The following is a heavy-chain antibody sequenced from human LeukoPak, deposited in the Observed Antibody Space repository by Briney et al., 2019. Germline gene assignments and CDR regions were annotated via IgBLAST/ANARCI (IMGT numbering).Heavy chain of an antibody. CDR2: ISSSSTHI. D-gene: IGHD3-3*01. Sequence: KAGGSLRLSCAASGFSFSIYSMNWVRQAPGKGLEWVSSISSSSTHIYYADSVKGRFTISRDNAKNSLYLQMNSLRAEDAAVYYCARDKTSGSSIDAFDIWGQGTMVTVSS. J-gene: IGHJ3*02. CDR1: GFSFSIYS. V-gene: IGHV3-21*01. CDR3: ARDKTSGSSIDAFDI.